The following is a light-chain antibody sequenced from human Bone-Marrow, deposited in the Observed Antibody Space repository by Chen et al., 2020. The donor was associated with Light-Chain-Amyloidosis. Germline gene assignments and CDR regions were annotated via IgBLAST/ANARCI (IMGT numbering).Light chain of an antibody. Sequence: EIVLTPSPATLSLSPGERGTLSCRASQSVNNYLAWYQQKPGQAPRLLIYDASTRATDIPSRFRGSGSGTEFTLTITSLTSEDFALYYCQQYNDWPLTFGGGTKVE. CDR3: QQYNDWPLT. CDR2: DAS. J-gene: IGKJ4*01. V-gene: IGKV3-15*01. CDR1: QSVNNY.